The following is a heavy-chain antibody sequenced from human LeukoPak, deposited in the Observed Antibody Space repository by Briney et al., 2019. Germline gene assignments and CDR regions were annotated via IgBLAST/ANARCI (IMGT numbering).Heavy chain of an antibody. Sequence: PSETLSLTCTVSGGSISSYYWSWIRQPPGKGLEWIGYIYYSGSTNYNPSLKSRVTISVDTCKNQFSLKLSSVTAADTAVYYCAGIDCSGGSCYFTDDAFDIWGQGTMVTVSS. V-gene: IGHV4-59*01. CDR1: GGSISSYY. J-gene: IGHJ3*02. D-gene: IGHD2-15*01. CDR2: IYYSGST. CDR3: AGIDCSGGSCYFTDDAFDI.